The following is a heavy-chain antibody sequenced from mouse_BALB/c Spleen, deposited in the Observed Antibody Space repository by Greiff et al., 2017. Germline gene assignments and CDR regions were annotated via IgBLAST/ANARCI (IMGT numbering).Heavy chain of an antibody. D-gene: IGHD2-3*01. CDR3: ARKGFYPYYFDY. CDR2: INPSNGRT. J-gene: IGHJ2*01. Sequence: QVQLQQPGAELVKPGASVKLSCKASGYTFTSYWMHWVKQRPGQGLEWIGEINPSNGRTNYNEKFKSKATLTVDKSSSTAYMQLSSLTSEDSAVYYCARKGFYPYYFDYWGQGTTLTVSS. CDR1: GYTFTSYW. V-gene: IGHV1S81*02.